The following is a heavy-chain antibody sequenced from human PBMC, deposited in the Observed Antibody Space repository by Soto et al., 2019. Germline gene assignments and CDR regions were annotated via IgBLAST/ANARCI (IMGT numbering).Heavy chain of an antibody. V-gene: IGHV1-69*13. CDR3: ARLMALYYYYGMDV. D-gene: IGHD2-8*01. CDR1: GYTFTSYA. Sequence: VKVSCKASGYTFTSYAMRWVRQAPGQGLEWMGGIIPIFGTANYAQKFQGRVTITADKSTSTAYMELSSLRSEDTAVYYCARLMALYYYYGMDVWGQGTTVTVSS. J-gene: IGHJ6*02. CDR2: IIPIFGTA.